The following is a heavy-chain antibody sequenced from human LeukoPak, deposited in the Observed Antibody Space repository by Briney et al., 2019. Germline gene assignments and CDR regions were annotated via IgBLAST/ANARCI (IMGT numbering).Heavy chain of an antibody. D-gene: IGHD3-22*01. CDR2: INHSGST. V-gene: IGHV4-34*01. CDR1: GGSFSGYY. J-gene: IGHJ3*02. CDR3: ARGRAVSKYYYDSSGYPRSRAFDI. Sequence: KTSETLSLTCAVYGGSFSGYYWSWIRQPPGKGLEWIVEINHSGSTHYNPSLKSGVTISVDTSKNQFSLKLSSVTAADTAVYYCARGRAVSKYYYDSSGYPRSRAFDIWGQGTMVTVSS.